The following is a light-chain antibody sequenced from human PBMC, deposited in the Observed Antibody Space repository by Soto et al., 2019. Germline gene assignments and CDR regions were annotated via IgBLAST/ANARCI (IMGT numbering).Light chain of an antibody. J-gene: IGLJ3*02. CDR1: SSDVGSYNL. V-gene: IGLV2-23*02. CDR2: EVS. Sequence: QSVLTQPASVSGSHGQSITISCTGTSSDVGSYNLVSWYQQHPGKAPKLMIYEVSKRPSGVSNRFPGSKSGNTASLTISGLQAEDEADYYCCSYAGSSTGVFGGGTKLTVL. CDR3: CSYAGSSTGV.